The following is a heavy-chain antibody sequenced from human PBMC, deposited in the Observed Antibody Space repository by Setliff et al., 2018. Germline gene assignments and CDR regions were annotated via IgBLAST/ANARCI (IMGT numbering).Heavy chain of an antibody. J-gene: IGHJ6*03. CDR2: TYYNGDT. CDR1: GGSLRDSAIF. CDR3: ARHVGIRGRGYNYYYYYMDV. D-gene: IGHD3-10*01. V-gene: IGHV4-39*01. Sequence: SETLSLTCTVSGGSLRDSAIFWGWIRQPPGKGLEWIGSTYYNGDTYYNPSLKSRVTMSVDTSRNQFSLKLSSVTAADTAPYYCARHVGIRGRGYNYYYYYMDVWGKGTTVTVSS.